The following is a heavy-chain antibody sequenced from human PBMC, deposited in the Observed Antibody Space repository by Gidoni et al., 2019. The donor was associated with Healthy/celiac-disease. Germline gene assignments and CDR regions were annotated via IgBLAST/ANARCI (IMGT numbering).Heavy chain of an antibody. Sequence: VQLQQWGPGLLQPSDTLSLTCAVPVASFSGYYWSWIRRPPGKGLEWIGEINHSGSTNYNPSLKSRVTISVDTSKNQFSLQLSSVTAADTAVYYCARGQEMATSYFDYWGQGTLVTVSS. CDR2: INHSGST. D-gene: IGHD5-12*01. CDR3: ARGQEMATSYFDY. J-gene: IGHJ4*02. V-gene: IGHV4-34*01. CDR1: VASFSGYY.